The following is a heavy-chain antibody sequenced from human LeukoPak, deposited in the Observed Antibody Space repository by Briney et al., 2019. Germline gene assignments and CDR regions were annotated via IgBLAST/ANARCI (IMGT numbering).Heavy chain of an antibody. V-gene: IGHV3-30*01. CDR3: AKGEMVIMKNYFGY. Sequence: GGSLRLSCAASGFTFSSYAMHWVRQAPGKGLEWVAVISYDGSYKYYADSVKGRFTISRDNSKNTLYLQMNSLRAEDTAMYYCAKGEMVIMKNYFGYWGQGTLVTVSS. CDR1: GFTFSSYA. J-gene: IGHJ4*02. D-gene: IGHD3-3*01. CDR2: ISYDGSYK.